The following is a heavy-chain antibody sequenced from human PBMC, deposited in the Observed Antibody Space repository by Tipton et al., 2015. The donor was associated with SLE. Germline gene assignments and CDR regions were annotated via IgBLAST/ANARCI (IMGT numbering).Heavy chain of an antibody. V-gene: IGHV3-33*06. J-gene: IGHJ4*02. CDR2: IWFDGSNE. CDR1: GFIFSNYG. Sequence: SLRLSCAASGFIFSNYGMHWVRQAPGKGLGGGAVIWFDGSNEYYVDSVKGRFTISRDNSRNTLYLQMNSLRAEDTAVYYCAKGSAAARPYYFDNWGQGTLVTVSP. D-gene: IGHD6-13*01. CDR3: AKGSAAARPYYFDN.